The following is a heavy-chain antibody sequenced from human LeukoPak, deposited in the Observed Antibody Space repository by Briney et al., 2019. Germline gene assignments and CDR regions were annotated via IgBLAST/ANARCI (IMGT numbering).Heavy chain of an antibody. Sequence: PGGSLRLSCAASGFTFSSYWMSWVRQAPGKGLEWVANIKKDGSEKYYVDSVKGRFTISRDNAKTSLYLQMNSLRAEDTAVYYCARDGSGRVPEMSAPDYWGQGTLVTVSS. CDR2: IKKDGSEK. J-gene: IGHJ4*02. D-gene: IGHD3-10*01. V-gene: IGHV3-7*01. CDR1: GFTFSSYW. CDR3: ARDGSGRVPEMSAPDY.